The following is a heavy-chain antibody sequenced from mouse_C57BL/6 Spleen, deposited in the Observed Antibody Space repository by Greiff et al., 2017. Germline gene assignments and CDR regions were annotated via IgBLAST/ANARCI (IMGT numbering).Heavy chain of an antibody. CDR1: GYAFSSSW. V-gene: IGHV1-82*01. CDR2: IYPGDGDT. CDR3: ASSYGRDFDY. D-gene: IGHD1-1*01. Sequence: QVQLKQSGPELVKPGASVKISCKASGYAFSSSWMNWVKQRPGKGLEWIGRIYPGDGDTNYNGKFKGKATLTADKSSSTAYMQLSSLTSEDSAVYFCASSYGRDFDYWGQGTTLTVSS. J-gene: IGHJ2*01.